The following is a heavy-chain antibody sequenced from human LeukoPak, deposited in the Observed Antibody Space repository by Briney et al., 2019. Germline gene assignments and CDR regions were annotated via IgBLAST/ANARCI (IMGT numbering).Heavy chain of an antibody. CDR2: IKQDGSEK. D-gene: IGHD6-6*01. Sequence: GGSLRLSCAASGFTFSSYWMSWVRQAPGKGQGWVANIKQDGSEKYYVDSVKGRFTISRDNAKNSLHLQMNSLRAEDTAVYYCARVSSSSSGGYYYYYMDVWGKGTTVTVSS. CDR1: GFTFSSYW. V-gene: IGHV3-7*01. J-gene: IGHJ6*03. CDR3: ARVSSSSSGGYYYYYMDV.